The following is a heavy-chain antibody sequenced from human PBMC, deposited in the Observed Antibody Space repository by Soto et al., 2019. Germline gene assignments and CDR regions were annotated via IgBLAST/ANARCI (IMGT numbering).Heavy chain of an antibody. CDR3: ATRYCCSTNCYAFDS. J-gene: IGHJ4*02. CDR1: GFTFSDYS. Sequence: PGGSLRLSCAASGFTFSDYSMNWVRQAPGKGLEWVSSISSSGTYTYYADSVEGRFTISRDNAKNSLYLQMNSLRAEDTAVYYCATRYCCSTNCYAFDSWGQGALVTVSS. D-gene: IGHD2-2*01. V-gene: IGHV3-21*01. CDR2: ISSSGTYT.